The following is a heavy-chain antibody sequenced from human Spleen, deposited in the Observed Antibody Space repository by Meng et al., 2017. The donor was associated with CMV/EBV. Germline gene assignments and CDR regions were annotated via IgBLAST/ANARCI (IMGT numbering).Heavy chain of an antibody. CDR2: INYSGNT. J-gene: IGHJ4*02. CDR3: AKVIKRYYYDTSGHFDY. D-gene: IGHD3-22*01. CDR1: ISITDYY. Sequence: ISITDYYWGWIRRPPGRRLEWIGIINYSGNTYSNPSLKSRLTISVDTSNNQFSLRLSSVTAADTAVYYCAKVIKRYYYDTSGHFDYWGQGTPVTVSS. V-gene: IGHV4-39*01.